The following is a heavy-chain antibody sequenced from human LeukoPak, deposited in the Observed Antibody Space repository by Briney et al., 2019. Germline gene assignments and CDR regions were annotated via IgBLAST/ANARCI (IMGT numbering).Heavy chain of an antibody. CDR3: ARTSPRGLIDY. D-gene: IGHD3-16*01. CDR1: GYTFTSYD. CDR2: MSPKSANT. J-gene: IGHJ4*02. Sequence: GASVKVSCKASGYTFTSYDINWVRQASGQGLEWMGWMSPKSANTGYAQQFQGRVTITRDTSISTAYMELSSLTSEDTAVYYCARTSPRGLIDYWGQGTLVTVSS. V-gene: IGHV1-8*03.